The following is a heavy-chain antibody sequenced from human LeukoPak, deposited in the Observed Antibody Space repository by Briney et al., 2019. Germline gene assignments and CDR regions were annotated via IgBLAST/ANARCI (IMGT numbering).Heavy chain of an antibody. Sequence: TGGSLRLSCAASGLTFNSYWMHWVRQVAGKGLVWVARINGDASNTTYADSVKGRFTISRDNARTSLYLQMNSLGPDDTALYYCSTDPRLLTYWGHGTLVTVSS. D-gene: IGHD2-8*01. CDR3: STDPRLLTY. J-gene: IGHJ4*01. V-gene: IGHV3-74*03. CDR2: INGDASNT. CDR1: GLTFNSYW.